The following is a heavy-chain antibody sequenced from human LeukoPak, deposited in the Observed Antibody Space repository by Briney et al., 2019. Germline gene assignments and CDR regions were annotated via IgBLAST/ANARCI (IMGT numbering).Heavy chain of an antibody. CDR3: ARFRITIFGVVIPHFDY. V-gene: IGHV1-18*01. CDR2: ISAYNGNT. J-gene: IGHJ4*02. D-gene: IGHD3-3*01. CDR1: GYTFTSYG. Sequence: GASVKVSCKAPGYTFTSYGISWVRQAPGQGLEWMGWISAYNGNTNCAQKLQGRVTMTTDTSTSTAYMELRSLRSDDTAVYYCARFRITIFGVVIPHFDYWGQGTLVTVSS.